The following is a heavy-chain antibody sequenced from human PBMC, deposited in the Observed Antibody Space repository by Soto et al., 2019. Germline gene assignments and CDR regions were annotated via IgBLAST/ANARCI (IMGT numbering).Heavy chain of an antibody. D-gene: IGHD4-17*01. J-gene: IGHJ3*02. Sequence: ASVKVSCKASGYTFTSYGISWVRQAPGQGLEWMGWISAYNGNTNYAQKLQGRVTMTTDTSTSTAYMELRSLRSDDTAVYYCAREQGRDYGDYYNDAFDIWAKGTMVTVSS. CDR3: AREQGRDYGDYYNDAFDI. CDR1: GYTFTSYG. CDR2: ISAYNGNT. V-gene: IGHV1-18*01.